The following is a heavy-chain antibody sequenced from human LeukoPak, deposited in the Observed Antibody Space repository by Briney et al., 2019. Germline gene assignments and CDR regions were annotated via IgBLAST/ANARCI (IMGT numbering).Heavy chain of an antibody. CDR2: INHSGST. CDR3: ARGASYYDFWSGFVKGMDV. V-gene: IGHV4-34*01. CDR1: GGSFSGYY. Sequence: SETLSLTCAVYGGSFSGYYWSWIRQPPGKGLEWIGEINHSGSTNYNPSLKSRVTISVDTSKNQFSLKPSSVTAADTAVYYCARGASYYDFWSGFVKGMDVWGQGTTVTVSS. J-gene: IGHJ6*02. D-gene: IGHD3-3*01.